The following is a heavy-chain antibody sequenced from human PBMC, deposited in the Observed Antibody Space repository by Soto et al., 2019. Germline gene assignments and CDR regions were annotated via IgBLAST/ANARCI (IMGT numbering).Heavy chain of an antibody. CDR2: ISSRSTYT. CDR1: GFTFSDYY. D-gene: IGHD6-19*01. J-gene: IGHJ4*02. Sequence: QVQLVESGGGLVKPGGSLRLSCAASGFTFSDYYMTWIRQAPGKGLEWLSYISSRSTYTNYADSVQGRFTISRDNAKNSLYLKMNSLRAEDTAVYYCARGNYGWYLGDFDYWGQGTLVSVSS. V-gene: IGHV3-11*05. CDR3: ARGNYGWYLGDFDY.